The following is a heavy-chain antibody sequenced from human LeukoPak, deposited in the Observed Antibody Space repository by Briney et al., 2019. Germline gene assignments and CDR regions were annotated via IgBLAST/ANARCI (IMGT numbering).Heavy chain of an antibody. D-gene: IGHD3-22*01. J-gene: IGHJ4*02. CDR3: ARGRGYYQDY. CDR1: GGSISSYY. CDR2: IYYSGST. Sequence: SETLSLTCTVSGGSISSYYWSWIRQPPGKGLEWIGYIYYSGSTNYNPSLKSRVTISVDTSKNQFSLKLSSMTAADTAVYYCARGRGYYQDYWGQGTLVTVSS. V-gene: IGHV4-59*12.